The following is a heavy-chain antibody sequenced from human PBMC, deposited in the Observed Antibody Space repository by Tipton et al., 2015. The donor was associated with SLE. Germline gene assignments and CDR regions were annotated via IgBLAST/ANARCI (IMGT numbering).Heavy chain of an antibody. CDR1: GGSISSSNW. CDR3: ATAERWATSEVYAFDI. D-gene: IGHD5-24*01. J-gene: IGHJ3*02. CDR2: IYHSGST. V-gene: IGHV4-4*02. Sequence: TLSLTCAVSGGSISSSNWWSWVRQPPGKGLEWIGEIYHSGSTNYNPSLKSRVTISVDTSKNQFSLKLSSVTAADTAVDYCATAERWATSEVYAFDIWGQGTMVTASS.